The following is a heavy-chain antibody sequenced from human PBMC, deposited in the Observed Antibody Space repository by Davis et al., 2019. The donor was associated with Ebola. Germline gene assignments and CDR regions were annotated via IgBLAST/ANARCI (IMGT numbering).Heavy chain of an antibody. V-gene: IGHV3-30*02. J-gene: IGHJ2*01. D-gene: IGHD1-7*01. CDR2: VRSHGSDD. Sequence: GGSLRLSCAASGFTFNIFDMHWVRQAPGRGLEWVAFVRSHGSDDHYADSVKGRFTISRDKAKNSLYLQMNSLRVEDTAFYHCVRDGGVRWNYVQYFDLWGRGTLVTVSS. CDR3: VRDGGVRWNYVQYFDL. CDR1: GFTFNIFD.